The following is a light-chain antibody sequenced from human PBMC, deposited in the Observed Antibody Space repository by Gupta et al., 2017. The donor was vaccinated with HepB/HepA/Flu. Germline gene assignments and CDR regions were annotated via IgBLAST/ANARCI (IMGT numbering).Light chain of an antibody. CDR1: ESLLGSDGGGPY. CDR2: TLS. J-gene: IGKJ5*01. V-gene: IGKV2-40*01. Sequence: DIVLTQTTLSLSVFPGESVSISCRSSESLLGSDGGGPYVDWYLQKPGQSPQLLIYTLSSRASGVPDRFSGSGSATDFTLKINRVEAEDVGFYYCMQRLEFPITFGQGTRLEIK. CDR3: MQRLEFPIT.